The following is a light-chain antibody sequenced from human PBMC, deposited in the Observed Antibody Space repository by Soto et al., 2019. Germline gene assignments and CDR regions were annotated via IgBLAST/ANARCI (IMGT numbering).Light chain of an antibody. CDR2: ATS. CDR3: QQYNKWPLFT. Sequence: EIVMTQSPVTLSLSPGERATLSCRASQSVGSNLAWYQQKPGQAPRLLIYATSTRATAIPARFSGSGSGTEFTLTISSLQSEDFAVDYCQQYNKWPLFTFGPGTTVDIK. J-gene: IGKJ3*01. V-gene: IGKV3-15*01. CDR1: QSVGSN.